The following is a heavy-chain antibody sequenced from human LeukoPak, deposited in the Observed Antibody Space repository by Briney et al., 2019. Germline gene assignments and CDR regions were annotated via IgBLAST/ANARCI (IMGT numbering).Heavy chain of an antibody. Sequence: ASVKVSCKASGYTFTSYYMHGVRQAPGQGLEGMGIISPSCSSTTYAQNFQVRVTMTRDMSTSTLYRELSSLKCEDTAVYYCARNKEGKSLDYWGQGTLVTVSS. CDR2: ISPSCSST. V-gene: IGHV1-46*01. J-gene: IGHJ4*02. CDR1: GYTFTSYY. CDR3: ARNKEGKSLDY. D-gene: IGHD4-23*01.